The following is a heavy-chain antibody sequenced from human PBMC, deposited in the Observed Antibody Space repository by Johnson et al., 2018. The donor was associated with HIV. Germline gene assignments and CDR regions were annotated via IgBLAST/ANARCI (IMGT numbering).Heavy chain of an antibody. CDR2: ISYDGSNK. D-gene: IGHD4-23*01. V-gene: IGHV3-30-3*01. Sequence: QVQLMESGGGVVQPGRSLRLSCAASGFTFSSYAMHWVRQAPGKGLEWVAVISYDGSNKYYADSVKGRFTISRDNSKNRLYLQMNSLRAEDTAVYYCAREDYGGKRGAFDIWGQGTMVTVSS. CDR1: GFTFSSYA. J-gene: IGHJ3*02. CDR3: AREDYGGKRGAFDI.